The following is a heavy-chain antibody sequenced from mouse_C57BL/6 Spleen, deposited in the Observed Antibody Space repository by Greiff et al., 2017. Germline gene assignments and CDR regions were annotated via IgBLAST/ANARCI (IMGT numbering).Heavy chain of an antibody. CDR1: GYAFSSSW. CDR3: ARDYSLDY. V-gene: IGHV1-82*01. D-gene: IGHD1-1*01. CDR2: IYPGDGDT. Sequence: VKLMESGPELVKPGASVKISCKASGYAFSSSWMNWVKQRPGQGLEWIGRIYPGDGDTNYNRKFKGKDTLTADKSSSTAYMRLSSLTSEDSAVYFCARDYSLDYWGQGTTLTVSS. J-gene: IGHJ2*01.